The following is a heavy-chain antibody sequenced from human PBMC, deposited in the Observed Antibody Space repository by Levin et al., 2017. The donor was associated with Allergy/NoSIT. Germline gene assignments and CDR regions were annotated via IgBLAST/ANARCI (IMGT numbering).Heavy chain of an antibody. J-gene: IGHJ3*02. Sequence: GESLKISCAASGFTFSNYAMSWVRQAPGKGLEWVAGFRDTRYTNYADSVTGRFSISRNNSRNMFYLQMNSLRAEDTAVYYCAGFARPAGVYDSSDSYDIWGQGTMVTVSS. CDR3: AGFARPAGVYDSSDSYDI. CDR2: FRDTRYT. V-gene: IGHV3-23*01. CDR1: GFTFSNYA. D-gene: IGHD3-22*01.